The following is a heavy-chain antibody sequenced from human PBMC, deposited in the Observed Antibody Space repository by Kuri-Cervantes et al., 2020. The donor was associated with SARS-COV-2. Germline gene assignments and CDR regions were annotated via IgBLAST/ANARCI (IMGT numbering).Heavy chain of an antibody. Sequence: PVKPPCKPSGYTFVSYGITWVRQAPGQGLEWMGWISPYNDKTSYAEKFQGRVTMTTITSSTTAYMELRSLRSDDTAVYYCARVLFPQVEAHFDYWGQGSLVTVSS. J-gene: IGHJ4*02. CDR1: GYTFVSYG. D-gene: IGHD3-3*01. V-gene: IGHV1-18*01. CDR3: ARVLFPQVEAHFDY. CDR2: ISPYNDKT.